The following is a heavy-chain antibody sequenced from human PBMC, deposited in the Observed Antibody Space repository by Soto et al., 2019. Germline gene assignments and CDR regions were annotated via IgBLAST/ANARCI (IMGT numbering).Heavy chain of an antibody. CDR3: ARDINDSSGYSLVDCFDP. CDR1: GGTFSSYA. D-gene: IGHD3-22*01. CDR2: IIPIFGTA. V-gene: IGHV1-69*13. Sequence: ASVKVSCKASGGTFSSYAISWVRQAPGQGLEWMGGIIPIFGTANYAQKFQGRVTITADESTSTAYMELSSLRSEDTAVYYCARDINDSSGYSLVDCFDPWGQGTLVTVSS. J-gene: IGHJ5*02.